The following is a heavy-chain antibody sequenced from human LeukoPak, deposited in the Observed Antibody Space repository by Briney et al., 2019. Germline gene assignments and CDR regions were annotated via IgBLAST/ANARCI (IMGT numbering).Heavy chain of an antibody. CDR1: GGSISSYY. CDR2: IYYSGST. Sequence: SETLSLTCTVSGGSISSYYWSWIRQPPGKGLEWIGYIYYSGSTNYNPSLKSRVTISVDTSKNQFSLKLSSVTAADTAVYYCAREPPCYDFWGGSFDYWGQGTLVTVSS. D-gene: IGHD3-3*01. V-gene: IGHV4-59*01. J-gene: IGHJ4*02. CDR3: AREPPCYDFWGGSFDY.